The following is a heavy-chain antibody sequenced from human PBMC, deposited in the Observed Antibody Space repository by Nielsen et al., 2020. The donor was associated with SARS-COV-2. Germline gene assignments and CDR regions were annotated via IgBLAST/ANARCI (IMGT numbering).Heavy chain of an antibody. CDR3: ARDFHGDPFDY. V-gene: IGHV4-38-2*02. Sequence: SETLSLTCTVSGSSISSGYYWGWIRQPPGKGLEWIGSIYHSGSTYYNPSLKSRVTISVDTSKNQFSLKLSSVTAADTAVYYCARDFHGDPFDYWGQGTLVTVSS. D-gene: IGHD4-17*01. CDR1: GSSISSGYY. J-gene: IGHJ4*02. CDR2: IYHSGST.